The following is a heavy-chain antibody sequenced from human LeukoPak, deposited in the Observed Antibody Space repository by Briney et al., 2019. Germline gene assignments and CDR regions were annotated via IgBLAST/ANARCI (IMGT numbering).Heavy chain of an antibody. D-gene: IGHD4-17*01. V-gene: IGHV3-48*04. Sequence: GGALRLSCAASGFTFRDYSMNWVRQAPGKGPECVSYISPTSSNIFYVDSVKGRFTISRDNAKNSLYLQMNSLRAEDTAVYYCARDVRYGDYAGWFDPWGQGTLVTVSS. J-gene: IGHJ5*02. CDR1: GFTFRDYS. CDR3: ARDVRYGDYAGWFDP. CDR2: ISPTSSNI.